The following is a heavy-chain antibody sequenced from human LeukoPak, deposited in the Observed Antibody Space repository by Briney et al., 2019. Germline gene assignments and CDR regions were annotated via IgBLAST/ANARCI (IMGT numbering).Heavy chain of an antibody. D-gene: IGHD3-16*02. CDR2: ISFSGDNT. V-gene: IGHV3-23*01. CDR1: GFTFSHHA. Sequence: GGSLRLSCAASGFTFSHHAIHWVRQAPGKGLEWVSLISFSGDNTYYTDSVKGRFTISRDNSKDTLYLQMNSLRAEDTAIYYCARDIELSTWGLGTMVTVSS. CDR3: ARDIELST. J-gene: IGHJ3*01.